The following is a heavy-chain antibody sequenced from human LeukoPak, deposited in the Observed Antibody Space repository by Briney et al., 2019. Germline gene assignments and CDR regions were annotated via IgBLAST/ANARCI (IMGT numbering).Heavy chain of an antibody. CDR3: ARARGGSGWYRGWFDP. D-gene: IGHD6-19*01. V-gene: IGHV4-59*12. J-gene: IGHJ5*02. Sequence: ASETLSLTCTVSGGSISSYYWSWIRQPPGKGLEWIGYIYYSGSTNYNPSLKSRVTISVDTSKNQFSLKLSSVTAADTAVYYCARARGGSGWYRGWFDPWGQGTLVTVSS. CDR2: IYYSGST. CDR1: GGSISSYY.